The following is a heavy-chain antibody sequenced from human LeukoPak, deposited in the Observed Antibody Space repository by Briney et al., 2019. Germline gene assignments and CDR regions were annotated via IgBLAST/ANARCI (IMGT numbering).Heavy chain of an antibody. CDR2: ISSSGSTI. CDR1: GFTFSSYE. J-gene: IGHJ4*02. Sequence: GGSLGLSCAASGFTFSSYEMNWVRQAPGKGLEWVSYISSSGSTIYYADSVRGRFTISRDNAKNSLYLQMNSLRAEDTAVYYCARVHSATIAAAGFDYWGQGTLVTVSS. D-gene: IGHD6-13*01. V-gene: IGHV3-48*03. CDR3: ARVHSATIAAAGFDY.